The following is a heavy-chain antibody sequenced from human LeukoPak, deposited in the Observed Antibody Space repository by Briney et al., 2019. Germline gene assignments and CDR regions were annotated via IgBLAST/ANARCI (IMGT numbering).Heavy chain of an antibody. D-gene: IGHD1-26*01. J-gene: IGHJ4*02. Sequence: PGESLRLSCAASGFTFSSYDMNWVRPAPGNGLEWVSYISSSSSTIDYADSVKGRFTISRDNAKNSLYLQMNSLRDEDTAVYYCARGVGALDYWGQGTLVTVSS. CDR2: ISSSSSTI. CDR1: GFTFSSYD. CDR3: ARGVGALDY. V-gene: IGHV3-48*02.